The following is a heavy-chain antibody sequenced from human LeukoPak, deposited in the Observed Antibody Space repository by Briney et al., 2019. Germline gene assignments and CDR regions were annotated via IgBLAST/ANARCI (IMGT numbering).Heavy chain of an antibody. CDR3: ARGIRFLEWLSGFDY. Sequence: GGSLRVSCAVSGFTFDDYGMSWVRQAPGKGLEWVSGINWNGGSTGYADSVKGRFTISRDNAKNSLYLQMNSLRVEDTALYYCARGIRFLEWLSGFDYWGQGILVTVSS. CDR1: GFTFDDYG. D-gene: IGHD3-3*01. J-gene: IGHJ4*02. V-gene: IGHV3-20*04. CDR2: INWNGGST.